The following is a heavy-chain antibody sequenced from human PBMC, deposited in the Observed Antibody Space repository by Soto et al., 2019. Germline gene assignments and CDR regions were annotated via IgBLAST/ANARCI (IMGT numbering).Heavy chain of an antibody. Sequence: QVQLVQSGAEVKKPGASVKVSCKASGYTFTSYGISWVRQAPGQGLEWMGWISAYNGNTNYAQKLQGRVTMTTDTSTSAGDMERRRLGSDDTAVYYCARDGVGYCISTRCLNWFDPWGQGTLVTVSS. J-gene: IGHJ5*02. CDR2: ISAYNGNT. CDR1: GYTFTSYG. D-gene: IGHD2-2*03. V-gene: IGHV1-18*01. CDR3: ARDGVGYCISTRCLNWFDP.